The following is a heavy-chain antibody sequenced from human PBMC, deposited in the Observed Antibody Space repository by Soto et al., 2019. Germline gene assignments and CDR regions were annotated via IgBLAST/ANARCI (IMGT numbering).Heavy chain of an antibody. D-gene: IGHD2-15*01. Sequence: PGGSLRLSCAASGFTFSSYAMSWVRQAPGKGLEWVSAISGSGGSTYYADSVKGRFTISRDNSKNTLYLQMNSLRAEDTAVYYCAKAGGCSGGSCYSWYYYYGMDVWGQGTTVTVSS. J-gene: IGHJ6*02. CDR3: AKAGGCSGGSCYSWYYYYGMDV. V-gene: IGHV3-23*01. CDR2: ISGSGGST. CDR1: GFTFSSYA.